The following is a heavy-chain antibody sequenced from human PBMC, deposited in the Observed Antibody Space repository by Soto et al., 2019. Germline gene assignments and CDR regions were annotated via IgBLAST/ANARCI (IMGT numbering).Heavy chain of an antibody. J-gene: IGHJ6*03. CDR1: GFTFSSYA. Sequence: PGGSLRRSCAASGFTFSSYAMDWVRQAPGKGLEYVSGISSNGVGTYYANSVQGRFTISRDNSKNTVYLQMGSLRPEDMAVYYCARRARPDFYYMDVWGKGTTVTVSS. CDR3: ARRARPDFYYMDV. V-gene: IGHV3-64*01. D-gene: IGHD6-6*01. CDR2: ISSNGVGT.